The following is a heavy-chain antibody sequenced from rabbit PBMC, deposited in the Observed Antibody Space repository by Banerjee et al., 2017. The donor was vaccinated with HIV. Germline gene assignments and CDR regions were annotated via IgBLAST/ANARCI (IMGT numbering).Heavy chain of an antibody. Sequence: EQLEESGGGLVKPEGSLTLTCKASGFSFSSNYWICWVRQAPGKGLEWIACIFTSSAGTSYASWAKVRFTISKTSSTTVTLQMTSLTAADTATYFCARGGGGYAGYGHGDDAFDPWGPGTLVTVS. CDR1: GFSFSSNYW. D-gene: IGHD7-1*01. J-gene: IGHJ2*01. CDR2: IFTSSAGT. V-gene: IGHV1S45*01. CDR3: ARGGGGYAGYGHGDDAFDP.